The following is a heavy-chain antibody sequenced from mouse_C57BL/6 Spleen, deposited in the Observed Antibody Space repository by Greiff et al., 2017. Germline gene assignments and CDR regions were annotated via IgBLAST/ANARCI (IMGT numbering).Heavy chain of an antibody. D-gene: IGHD1-1*01. CDR1: GYTFTSYW. J-gene: IGHJ3*01. Sequence: VNVEESGAELAKPGASVKLSCKASGYTFTSYWMHWVKQRPGQGLEWIGYIYPSSGYTKYNQKFKDKATLTADKSSSTAYMQLSSLTYEDSAVYYGARSRDYYYGSGPFAYWGQGTLVTVSA. CDR3: ARSRDYYYGSGPFAY. V-gene: IGHV1-7*01. CDR2: IYPSSGYT.